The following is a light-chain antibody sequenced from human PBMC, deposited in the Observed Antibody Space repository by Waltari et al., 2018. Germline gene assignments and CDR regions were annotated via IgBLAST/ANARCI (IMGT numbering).Light chain of an antibody. CDR1: SSNIGSYN. CDR2: SNN. V-gene: IGLV1-44*01. Sequence: QSVLTQPPSASGTPGPRVTISCSGSSSNIGSYNVNWYQQLPGTAPKLLIYSNNQRPSGVPDRFSGSKSGTSASLVISGLQSEDEADYYCAAWDDSLIGRVFGGGTKLTVL. CDR3: AAWDDSLIGRV. J-gene: IGLJ2*01.